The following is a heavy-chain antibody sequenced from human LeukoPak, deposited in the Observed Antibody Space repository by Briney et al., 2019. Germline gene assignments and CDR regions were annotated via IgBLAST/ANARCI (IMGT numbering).Heavy chain of an antibody. CDR2: ISSSSSSYI. J-gene: IGHJ4*02. CDR3: ARDFYYGSGSPLHYFDY. D-gene: IGHD3-10*01. Sequence: GGSLRLACAASGFTFSSYSMNWVRQAPGKGLEWVSSISSSSSSYIYYADSVKGRFTISRDNAKNSLYLQMNSLRAEDTAVYYCARDFYYGSGSPLHYFDYWGQGTLVTVSS. CDR1: GFTFSSYS. V-gene: IGHV3-21*01.